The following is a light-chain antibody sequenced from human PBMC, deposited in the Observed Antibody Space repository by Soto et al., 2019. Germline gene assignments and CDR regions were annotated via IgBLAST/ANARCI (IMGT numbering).Light chain of an antibody. Sequence: DVVLTQSPLSLPVTLGQPASISCTSSQSLVFRHASTYLSGYQQRPGQPPRRLIYDVSQRDSGVPDRFSGSGGGTGFTLEISSVEAEDVAVYYCLQTTGWPPYTFGQGTKVEIK. CDR2: DVS. CDR3: LQTTGWPPYT. CDR1: QSLVFRHASTY. V-gene: IGKV2-30*01. J-gene: IGKJ2*01.